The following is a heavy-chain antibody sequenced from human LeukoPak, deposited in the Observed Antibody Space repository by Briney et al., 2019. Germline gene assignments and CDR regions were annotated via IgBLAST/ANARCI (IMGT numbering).Heavy chain of an antibody. CDR2: IGGNSGST. Sequence: GGSLRLSCAASGFAFSTYAMSWVRQTPGKRPEWVSAIGGNSGSTSYADSVKGRFTISRDDSNNTLYLQMNSLRVEDTAVYYCAKSDIVATISDYWGQGTLVTVSS. CDR1: GFAFSTYA. D-gene: IGHD5-12*01. V-gene: IGHV3-23*01. CDR3: AKSDIVATISDY. J-gene: IGHJ4*02.